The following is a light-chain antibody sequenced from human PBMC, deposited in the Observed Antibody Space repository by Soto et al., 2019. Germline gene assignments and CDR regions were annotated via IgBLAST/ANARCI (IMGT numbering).Light chain of an antibody. Sequence: EIVMTQSPATLSVSPGERATLSCRASQSVSSNLAWYQQKPGQXPXXLIYGASNRATGIPDRLSGSGSGTEFTLTISRMEPEDFAVYYCQQYGSSGTFGQGTKVDIK. CDR1: QSVSSN. CDR2: GAS. CDR3: QQYGSSGT. J-gene: IGKJ1*01. V-gene: IGKV3-20*01.